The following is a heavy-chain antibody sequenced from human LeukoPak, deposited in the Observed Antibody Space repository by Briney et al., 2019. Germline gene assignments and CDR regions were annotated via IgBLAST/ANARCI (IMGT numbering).Heavy chain of an antibody. CDR2: IYYSGRT. CDR1: GGSISSGGYY. J-gene: IGHJ4*02. D-gene: IGHD5-18*01. CDR3: ARSWIQLWLLDY. V-gene: IGHV4-31*03. Sequence: SQTLSLTCTVSGGSISSGGYYWSWIRQHPGKGLEWIGYIYYSGRTYYNPSLKSRVTISVDTSKNQFSLKLSSVTAADTAVYYCARSWIQLWLLDYWGQGTLITVSS.